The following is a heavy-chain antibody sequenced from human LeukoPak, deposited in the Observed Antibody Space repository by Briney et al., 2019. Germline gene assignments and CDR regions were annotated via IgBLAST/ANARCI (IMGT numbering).Heavy chain of an antibody. V-gene: IGHV3-53*01. CDR1: GFTVSIYF. D-gene: IGHD2/OR15-2a*01. CDR2: TYSSGTT. CDR3: ARDDVPVI. J-gene: IGHJ4*02. Sequence: GGSPRLSCAASGFTVSIYFVSRVRQAPGKGLEWVSLTYSSGTTDSADSVKGRFTVSRDNSKNTVYLQMNSLRAEDTAMYYCARDDVPVIWGQGTLVTVSS.